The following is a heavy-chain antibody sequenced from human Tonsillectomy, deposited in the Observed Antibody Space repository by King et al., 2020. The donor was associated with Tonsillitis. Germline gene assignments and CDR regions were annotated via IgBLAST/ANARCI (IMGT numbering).Heavy chain of an antibody. V-gene: IGHV5-51*01. J-gene: IGHJ3*02. Sequence: QLVQSGAEVKKPGESLKISCKGSGYSFTRYCIVWVRQMPGKGLEWMGIIYPGDSETSYSPSFQGQVTISADKSISTAFLQWSRLKASDSAIYYCARYDSTGAGAFDIWGQGTMVTVSS. CDR2: IYPGDSET. CDR3: ARYDSTGAGAFDI. CDR1: GYSFTRYC. D-gene: IGHD3-22*01.